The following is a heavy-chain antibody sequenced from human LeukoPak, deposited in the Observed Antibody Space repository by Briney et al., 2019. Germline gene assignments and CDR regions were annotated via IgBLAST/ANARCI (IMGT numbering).Heavy chain of an antibody. V-gene: IGHV3-23*01. CDR1: GFTISSYA. D-gene: IGHD6-19*01. Sequence: QLGGSLRLSCAASGFTISSYAMSGGRQAPGEGLEWVSAISGSGGSTYYADSVKGRFTISRHNSKNTLHPQMNSLRAEDTAVYYCAKVKWLVHDAFDIWGQRTMVTVSS. CDR3: AKVKWLVHDAFDI. CDR2: ISGSGGST. J-gene: IGHJ3*02.